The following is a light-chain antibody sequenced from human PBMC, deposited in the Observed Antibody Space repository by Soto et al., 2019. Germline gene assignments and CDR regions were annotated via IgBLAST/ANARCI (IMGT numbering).Light chain of an antibody. CDR3: SSYAGINSFV. CDR1: SSDVGGYDY. CDR2: EVS. J-gene: IGLJ1*01. Sequence: QSVLTQPPSASGSPGQSVTISCTGTSSDVGGYDYVSWYQHHPGKAPKLIIYEVSQRPSGVPDRFSGSKSGNTASLTVSGLQAADEADYYCSSYAGINSFVFGTGTKLTVL. V-gene: IGLV2-8*01.